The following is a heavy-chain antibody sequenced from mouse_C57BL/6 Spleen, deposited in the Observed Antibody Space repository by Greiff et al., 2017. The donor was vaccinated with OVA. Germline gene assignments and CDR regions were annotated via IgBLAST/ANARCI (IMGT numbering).Heavy chain of an antibody. D-gene: IGHD2-5*01. CDR1: GYTFTSYW. Sequence: QVQLQQPGAELVRPGSSVKLSCKASGYTFTSYWMDWVKQRPGQGLEWIGNIYPSDSETQYNQKFKDKATSPLYKTSSTAYLQLRSLTSDDSAVYYCARRGYYSNYGVVWYFDYWGQGTTLTVSS. CDR2: IYPSDSET. CDR3: ARRGYYSNYGVVWYFDY. V-gene: IGHV1-61*01. J-gene: IGHJ2*01.